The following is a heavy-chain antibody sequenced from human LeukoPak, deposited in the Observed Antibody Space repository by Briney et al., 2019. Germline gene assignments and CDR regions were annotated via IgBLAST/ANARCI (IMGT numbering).Heavy chain of an antibody. Sequence: PGGSLRLSCAASGFTFSSYAMSWVRQAPGKGLEWVSAISGSGGSTYYADSVKGRFTISRDNSKNTLYLQMNSLRAEDTAVYYCAKDSRIHDCGGDCYSFLDWGQGTLVTVSS. D-gene: IGHD2-21*02. J-gene: IGHJ4*02. CDR2: ISGSGGST. CDR3: AKDSRIHDCGGDCYSFLD. V-gene: IGHV3-23*01. CDR1: GFTFSSYA.